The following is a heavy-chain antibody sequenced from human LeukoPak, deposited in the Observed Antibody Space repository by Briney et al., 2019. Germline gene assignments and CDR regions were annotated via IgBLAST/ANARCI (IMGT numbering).Heavy chain of an antibody. CDR3: AKDRDL. Sequence: GSLRLSCAASGFTFSSYGMHWVRQAPGKGLEWVAVISYDGSNKYYADSVKGRFTISRDNSKNTLYLQMNSLRAEDTAVYYCAKDRDLWGQGTLVTVSS. CDR1: GFTFSSYG. V-gene: IGHV3-30*18. D-gene: IGHD3-10*01. CDR2: ISYDGSNK. J-gene: IGHJ4*02.